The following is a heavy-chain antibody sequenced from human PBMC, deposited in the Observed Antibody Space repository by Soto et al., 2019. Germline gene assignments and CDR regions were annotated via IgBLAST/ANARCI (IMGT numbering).Heavy chain of an antibody. D-gene: IGHD6-25*01. V-gene: IGHV1-8*01. CDR3: ARRKKRARPNYFDS. CDR1: GYTFITYD. CDR2: MNPSNGNA. J-gene: IGHJ4*02. Sequence: ASVKVSCKASGYTFITYDINWVRQATGQGLEWMGWMNPSNGNAGYAQNFQGRVTMTRNTSISTAYMELSSLRSDDTAVYFCARRKKRARPNYFDSWGQGSLVTVSS.